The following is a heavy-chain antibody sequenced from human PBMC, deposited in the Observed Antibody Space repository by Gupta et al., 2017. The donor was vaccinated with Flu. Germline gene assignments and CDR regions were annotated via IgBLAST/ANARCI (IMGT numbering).Heavy chain of an antibody. CDR1: GFTFSSYS. V-gene: IGHV3-21*01. Sequence: EVQLVESGGGLVKPGGSLRLSCAASGFTFSSYSMNWVRQAPGKGMEWVSSISSSSSDRDDADSVKGRFKISRDKAENALYVKMSRLRAEDTAVYDGARDRTDGMAVGGQGTTVTVCS. CDR2: ISSSSSDR. J-gene: IGHJ6*02. CDR3: ARDRTDGMAV.